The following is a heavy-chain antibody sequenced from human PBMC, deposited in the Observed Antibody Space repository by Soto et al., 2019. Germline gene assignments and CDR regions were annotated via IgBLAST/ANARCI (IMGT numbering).Heavy chain of an antibody. CDR3: ASTRLVATSVWY. V-gene: IGHV4-39*01. J-gene: IGHJ4*02. D-gene: IGHD5-12*01. Sequence: PSETLSLTCTVSGGSLSTSSYYWGWNRQPPGRGLEWIGSIYYSGSTYYNPSLKSRVTISVDTSKNQFSLKLSSVTAADTAVYYCASTRLVATSVWYWGQGTLVTVSS. CDR1: GGSLSTSSYY. CDR2: IYYSGST.